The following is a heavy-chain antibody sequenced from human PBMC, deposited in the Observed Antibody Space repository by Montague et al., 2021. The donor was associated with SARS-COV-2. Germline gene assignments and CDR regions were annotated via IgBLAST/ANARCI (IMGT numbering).Heavy chain of an antibody. D-gene: IGHD5-12*01. CDR1: GFTFDDYG. CDR3: VKDMRRSGYDFDYIMNV. J-gene: IGHJ6*02. Sequence: SLRLSCAASGFTFDDYGMHWVRQAPGKGLEWVSGISWNSGSIGYADSVKGRFTISRDNAKNSLYLQMNSLRPEDTALYYCVKDMRRSGYDFDYIMNVWGQGTTVTVSS. CDR2: ISWNSGSI. V-gene: IGHV3-9*01.